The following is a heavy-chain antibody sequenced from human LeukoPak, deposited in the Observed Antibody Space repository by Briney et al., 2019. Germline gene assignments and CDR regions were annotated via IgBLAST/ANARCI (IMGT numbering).Heavy chain of an antibody. D-gene: IGHD5-12*01. CDR2: IWYDGSNK. Sequence: GGSLRLSCAGSGFSFSSYGMHWVRQAPGKGLEWVAVIWYDGSNKYYADSVKGRFTISRDNSKNTLYLQMNSLRAEDTAVYYCVRDIAVRGYDSTIEYYFDYWGQGALVTVSS. CDR3: VRDIAVRGYDSTIEYYFDY. V-gene: IGHV3-33*01. CDR1: GFSFSSYG. J-gene: IGHJ4*02.